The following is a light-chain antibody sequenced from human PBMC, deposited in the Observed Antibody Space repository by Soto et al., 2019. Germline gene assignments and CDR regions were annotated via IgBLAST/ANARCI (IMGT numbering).Light chain of an antibody. V-gene: IGKV3-11*01. CDR1: QSVDSY. CDR2: DAS. Sequence: EIVLTQSPATLSLSPGERATLSCRASQSVDSYLAWYQQKVGQAPRLLIYDASNRATGIPARFSGSGSGTDFTLTISRLEPEDFAVYYCQQYGSSWWTFGQGTKV. CDR3: QQYGSSWWT. J-gene: IGKJ1*01.